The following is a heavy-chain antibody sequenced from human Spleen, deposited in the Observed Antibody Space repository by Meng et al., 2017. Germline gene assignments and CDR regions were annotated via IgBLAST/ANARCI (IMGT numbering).Heavy chain of an antibody. D-gene: IGHD2-2*01. CDR2: INAVFGTT. Sequence: SVKVSCKALGGIFSNYVICWVRQAPGQGLEWMGGINAVFGTTNYAQKFQDRVTITSDESTSTVYMELTRLTSEDTAVYFCARKAGNCISTTCYSLDYWGQGTMVTVSS. CDR3: ARKAGNCISTTCYSLDY. CDR1: GGIFSNYV. J-gene: IGHJ4*02. V-gene: IGHV1-69*13.